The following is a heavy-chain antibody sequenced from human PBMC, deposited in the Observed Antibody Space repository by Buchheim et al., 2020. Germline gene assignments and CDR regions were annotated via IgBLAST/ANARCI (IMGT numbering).Heavy chain of an antibody. CDR2: ISTYNGNT. CDR3: ARRTELHYWYFDL. CDR1: GYTFTSYG. V-gene: IGHV1-18*01. Sequence: QLVESGAEVKKPGASVKVSCKASGYTFTSYGIGWVRQAPGQGLEWMGWISTYNGNTDYAQKFQGRVTMSTDTSTSTAYLELRRLRSDDTAEYYWARRTELHYWYFDLWGRGTL. D-gene: IGHD3-10*01. J-gene: IGHJ2*01.